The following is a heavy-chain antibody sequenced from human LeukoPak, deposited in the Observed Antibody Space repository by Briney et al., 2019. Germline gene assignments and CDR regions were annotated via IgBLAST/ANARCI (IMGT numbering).Heavy chain of an antibody. V-gene: IGHV4-61*02. J-gene: IGHJ4*02. D-gene: IGHD5-24*01. Sequence: SETLSLTCTVSGGSISSGSYYWSWIRQPAGKGLEWIGRIYTSGSTNYNPSLKSRVTISVDTSKNQFSLKLSSVTAADTAVYYCARAWGMATMERFDYWGQGTLVTVSS. CDR2: IYTSGST. CDR1: GGSISSGSYY. CDR3: ARAWGMATMERFDY.